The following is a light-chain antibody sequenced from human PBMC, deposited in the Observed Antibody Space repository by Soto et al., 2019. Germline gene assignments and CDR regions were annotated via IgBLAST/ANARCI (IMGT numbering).Light chain of an antibody. CDR1: QILVHSDGNTY. J-gene: IGKJ1*01. CDR3: MQATQFSRT. V-gene: IGKV2-24*01. Sequence: DIVMTQTPLSSPVTLGQPVSISCRSSQILVHSDGNTYLRWFQQRPGQLPRLLIYKISNRFSGVPDRFSCSEAATDCTLKSSRVEAEDCGVYYCMQATQFSRTVGQGTKVEIK. CDR2: KIS.